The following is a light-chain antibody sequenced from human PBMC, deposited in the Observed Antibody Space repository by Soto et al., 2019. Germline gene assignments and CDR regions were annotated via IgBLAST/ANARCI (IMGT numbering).Light chain of an antibody. J-gene: IGKJ4*01. CDR3: QQYNNYSGLT. CDR2: KAS. Sequence: DIQMTQSPSTLSASVGDRVTITCRASQSISSWLAWYQQKPGKAPKLLIYKASSLESGVPSRFSDSGSGTEFTLTISSLQPDDFATYYCQQYNNYSGLTFGGGTKVEIK. CDR1: QSISSW. V-gene: IGKV1-5*03.